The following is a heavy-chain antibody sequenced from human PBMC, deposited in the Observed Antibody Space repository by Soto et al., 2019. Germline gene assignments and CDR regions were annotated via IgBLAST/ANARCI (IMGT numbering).Heavy chain of an antibody. D-gene: IGHD4-4*01. CDR1: GYTFTSYA. J-gene: IGHJ6*03. CDR2: INAGNGNT. Sequence: ASVKVSCKASGYTFTSYAMHWVRQAPGQRLEWMGWINAGNGNTKYSQKFQGRVTITRDTSASTAYMELSSLRSEDTAVYYCARDTPPRYGTTVSLSRYMDVWGKGTTVTVSS. V-gene: IGHV1-3*01. CDR3: ARDTPPRYGTTVSLSRYMDV.